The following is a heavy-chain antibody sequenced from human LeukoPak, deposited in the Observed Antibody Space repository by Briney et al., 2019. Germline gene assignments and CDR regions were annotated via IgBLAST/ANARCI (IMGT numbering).Heavy chain of an antibody. CDR2: ISGSGGST. Sequence: GGSLRLSCAASGFTFSSYAMSWVRQAPGKGLEWVSAISGSGGSTYYADSVKGRFTISRDNSKNTLYLQMNSLRAEDTAVYYCAKEGQQLVHYYYYYMDVWGKGTTVTVSS. CDR3: AKEGQQLVHYYYYYMDV. CDR1: GFTFSSYA. V-gene: IGHV3-23*01. J-gene: IGHJ6*03. D-gene: IGHD6-13*01.